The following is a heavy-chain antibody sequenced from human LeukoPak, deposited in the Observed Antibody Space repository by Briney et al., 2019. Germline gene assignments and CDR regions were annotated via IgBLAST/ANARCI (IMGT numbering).Heavy chain of an antibody. Sequence: GGSLRLSCAASGFTFSSYGMHWVRQAPGKGLEWVAVIWYDGSNKYYADSVKGRFTISRDNSKNTLYLQMNSLRAEDTAVYYCARESGNGYSSGWYPYYYYSMDVWGQGTTVTVSS. D-gene: IGHD6-19*01. CDR1: GFTFSSYG. CDR2: IWYDGSNK. CDR3: ARESGNGYSSGWYPYYYYSMDV. V-gene: IGHV3-33*01. J-gene: IGHJ6*02.